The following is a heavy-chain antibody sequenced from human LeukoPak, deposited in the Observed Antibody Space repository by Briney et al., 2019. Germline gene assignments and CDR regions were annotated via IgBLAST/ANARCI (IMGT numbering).Heavy chain of an antibody. CDR1: GFTFSSYA. CDR3: ARAGGYTYGYPKDYYYFMDV. Sequence: GGSLRLSCAASGFTFSSYAMHWVRQAPGKGLEWVAIISYDGRNKYYADSVKGRFTISRDNSKNTLYLQMSSLRAEDTAVFYCARAGGYTYGYPKDYYYFMDVWGKGTTVTVSS. J-gene: IGHJ6*03. V-gene: IGHV3-30*04. CDR2: ISYDGRNK. D-gene: IGHD5-18*01.